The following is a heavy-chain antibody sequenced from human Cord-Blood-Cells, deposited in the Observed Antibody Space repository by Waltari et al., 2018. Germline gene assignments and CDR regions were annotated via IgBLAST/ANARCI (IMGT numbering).Heavy chain of an antibody. CDR1: GGSISSSSYY. Sequence: QLQLQESGPGLVKPSETLSLTCTVSGGSISSSSYYWGWIRQPPGKGLEWIGSIYYSGSTYCNPSLKRRVTISVDTSKNQFSLKLSSVTAADTAVYYCASRRRDGYNYYFDYWGQGTLVTVSS. V-gene: IGHV4-39*01. CDR3: ASRRRDGYNYYFDY. D-gene: IGHD5-12*01. CDR2: IYYSGST. J-gene: IGHJ4*02.